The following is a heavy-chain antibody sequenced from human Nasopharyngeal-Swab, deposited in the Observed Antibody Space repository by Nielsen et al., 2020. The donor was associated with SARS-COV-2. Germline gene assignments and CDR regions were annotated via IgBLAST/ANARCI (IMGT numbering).Heavy chain of an antibody. CDR1: GFTFSAYW. D-gene: IGHD3-3*01. Sequence: GESLKISCTASGFTFSAYWMYWVRQAPGKGLVWVSRINSDGSNTAYADSVKGRFTISRDNSKNTLYLQMNSLRAEDTAVYYCAKDLGLWSGYSYYYGMDVWGQGTTVTVSS. CDR3: AKDLGLWSGYSYYYGMDV. J-gene: IGHJ6*02. CDR2: INSDGSNT. V-gene: IGHV3-74*01.